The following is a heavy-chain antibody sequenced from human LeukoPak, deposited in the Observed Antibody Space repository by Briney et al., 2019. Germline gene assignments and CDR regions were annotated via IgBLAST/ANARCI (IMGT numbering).Heavy chain of an antibody. CDR2: ISSSGTYI. D-gene: IGHD3-10*01. CDR1: GFSFSKHG. J-gene: IGHJ4*02. Sequence: GGSLRLSCEASGFSFSKHGLNWVRQAPGKGLEWVSFISSSGTYIYYADALKGRFTISRDNAKNIVSLQMNSLRAEDTAVYYCTKGLWAGVSAARDWGQGTLVTVSS. CDR3: TKGLWAGVSAARD. V-gene: IGHV3-21*01.